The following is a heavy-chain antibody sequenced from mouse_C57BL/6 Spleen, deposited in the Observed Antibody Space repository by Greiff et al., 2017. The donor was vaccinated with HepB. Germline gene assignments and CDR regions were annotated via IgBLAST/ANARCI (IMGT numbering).Heavy chain of an antibody. D-gene: IGHD1-2*01. J-gene: IGHJ4*01. V-gene: IGHV1-26*01. CDR1: GYTFTDYY. CDR2: INPNNGGT. Sequence: EVQLQQSGPELVKPGASVKISCKASGYTFTDYYMNWVKQSHGKSLEWIGDINPNNGGTSYNQKFKGKATLTVDKSSSTAYMELRSLTSEDSAVYSSSRWLLLDYLGPFTSVTFSS. CDR3: SRWLLLDY.